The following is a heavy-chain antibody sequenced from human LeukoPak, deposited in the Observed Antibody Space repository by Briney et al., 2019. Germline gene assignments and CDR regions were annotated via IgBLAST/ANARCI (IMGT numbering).Heavy chain of an antibody. CDR1: GYTLTELS. CDR2: FDPEDGET. Sequence: ASVKVSCKVSGYTLTELSMHWVRQAPGKGLEWMGGFDPEDGETIYAQKFQGRVTMTEDTSTDTAYMELSSLRSEDTAVYYCASFGNGMATLNWFDPWGQGTLVTVSS. J-gene: IGHJ5*02. CDR3: ASFGNGMATLNWFDP. D-gene: IGHD5-24*01. V-gene: IGHV1-24*01.